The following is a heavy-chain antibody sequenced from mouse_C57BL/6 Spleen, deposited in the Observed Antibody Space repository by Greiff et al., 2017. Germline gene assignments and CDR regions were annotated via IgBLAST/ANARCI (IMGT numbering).Heavy chain of an antibody. CDR2: IYPGSGST. CDR3: ARQVYYGYDPVWYFDV. D-gene: IGHD2-2*01. J-gene: IGHJ1*03. V-gene: IGHV1-55*01. Sequence: QVQLQQPGAELVKPGASVKMSCKASGYTFTSYWITWVKQRPGQGLEWIGDIYPGSGSTNYNEKFKSKATLTVDTSSSTAYMQLSSLTSEDSAVYYCARQVYYGYDPVWYFDVWGTGTTVTVSS. CDR1: GYTFTSYW.